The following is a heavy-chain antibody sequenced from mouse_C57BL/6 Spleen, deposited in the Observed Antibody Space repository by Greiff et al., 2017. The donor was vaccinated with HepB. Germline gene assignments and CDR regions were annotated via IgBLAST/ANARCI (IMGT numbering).Heavy chain of an antibody. J-gene: IGHJ2*01. V-gene: IGHV5-17*01. CDR3: ARDDYGGFDY. Sequence: DVKLVESGGGLVKPGGSLKLSCAASGFTFSDYGMHWVRQAPEKGLEWVAYISSGSSTIYYADTVKGRFTISRDNAKNTLFLQMTSLRSEDTAMYYCARDDYGGFDYWGQGTTLTVSS. CDR1: GFTFSDYG. CDR2: ISSGSSTI. D-gene: IGHD2-4*01.